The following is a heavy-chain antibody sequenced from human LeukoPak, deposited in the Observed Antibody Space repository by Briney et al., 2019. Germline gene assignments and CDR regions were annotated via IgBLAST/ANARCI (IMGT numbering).Heavy chain of an antibody. CDR3: ARAENLLGGANWFDP. V-gene: IGHV4-39*01. Sequence: KPSETLSLTCIVSGGSISGSSYYWAWIRQPPGKGHEWIGSGFYSGSAYYNPSLKSRVTISVDTSKNQFSLNLSSVTAADTALYYCARAENLLGGANWFDPWGQGTLVTVSS. CDR1: GGSISGSSYY. D-gene: IGHD3-16*01. J-gene: IGHJ5*02. CDR2: GFYSGSA.